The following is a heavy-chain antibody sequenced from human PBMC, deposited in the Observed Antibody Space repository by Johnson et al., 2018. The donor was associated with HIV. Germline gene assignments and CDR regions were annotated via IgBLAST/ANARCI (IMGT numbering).Heavy chain of an antibody. J-gene: IGHJ3*02. D-gene: IGHD6-6*01. CDR2: IRYDGSNK. CDR1: GFTFSSYG. CDR3: AKGESSSSEPDAFDI. Sequence: QVQLVESGGGVVQPGGSLRLSCAASGFTFSSYGMHWVRQAPGKGLEWVAFIRYDGSNKYYADSVKGRFTISRDNSKNTLYLQMNSLRAEDTAVYYCAKGESSSSEPDAFDIWGQGTMVTVSS. V-gene: IGHV3-30*02.